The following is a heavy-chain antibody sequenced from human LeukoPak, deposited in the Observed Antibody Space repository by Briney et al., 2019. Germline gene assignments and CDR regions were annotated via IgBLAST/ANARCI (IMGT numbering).Heavy chain of an antibody. J-gene: IGHJ4*02. V-gene: IGHV3-43*02. CDR1: GCTFDEYV. CDR2: ISSDGGTK. CDR3: SKDIRGWGSFDY. D-gene: IGHD7-27*01. Sequence: PGGSLRLSCAVSGCTFDEYVIHWVRQAAGKGLEWVSLISSDGGTKIYGDSVKGRFTLSRNNCKNSLYLEMNSLRTEDTALYFCSKDIRGWGSFDYWGQGTLVTVSS.